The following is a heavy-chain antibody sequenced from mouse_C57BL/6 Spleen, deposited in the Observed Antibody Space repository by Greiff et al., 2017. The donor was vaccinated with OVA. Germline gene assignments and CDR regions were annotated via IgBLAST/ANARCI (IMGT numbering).Heavy chain of an antibody. Sequence: EVQLQESGAELVRPGASVKLSCTASGYNINDYYMHWVKQRPEQGLEWIGRIDPEDGDTEYAPKFKGKATLTADTSSNTAYMQLSRLTSADSAVYYCTTPSGGSGACWGQGTLVTVSA. CDR1: GYNINDYY. D-gene: IGHD1-1*02. CDR2: IDPEDGDT. J-gene: IGHJ3*01. CDR3: TTPSGGSGAC. V-gene: IGHV14-1*01.